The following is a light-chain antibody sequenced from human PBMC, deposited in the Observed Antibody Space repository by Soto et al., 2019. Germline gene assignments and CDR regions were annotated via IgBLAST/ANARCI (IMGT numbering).Light chain of an antibody. CDR3: QQFHNLPLT. CDR1: QDIRKY. J-gene: IGKJ4*01. Sequence: DIQMTQSPSSLSASVGDRVTITCQASQDIRKYLNWYQRKPGKAPKLLIYDASNLQTGVPSRFSASGSGTDFTFTITSLQPEDIATYYCQQFHNLPLTFGRGTKVEIK. CDR2: DAS. V-gene: IGKV1-33*01.